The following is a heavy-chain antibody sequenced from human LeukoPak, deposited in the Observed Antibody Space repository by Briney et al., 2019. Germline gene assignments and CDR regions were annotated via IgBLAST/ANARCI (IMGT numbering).Heavy chain of an antibody. CDR1: GYTFTAYY. J-gene: IGHJ4*02. D-gene: IGHD6-19*01. V-gene: IGHV1-2*02. Sequence: ASVKVSCKASGYTFTAYYIHWVRQAPGQGLEWMGWINPKSGDTNYAQKFQGRVTMTRETSISTAYMDLSRLRSDDTAVYYCARGDGSGWKTSFQWGQGTLVIVSS. CDR2: INPKSGDT. CDR3: ARGDGSGWKTSFQ.